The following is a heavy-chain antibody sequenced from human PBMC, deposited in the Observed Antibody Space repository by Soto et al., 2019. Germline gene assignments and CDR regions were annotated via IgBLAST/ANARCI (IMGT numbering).Heavy chain of an antibody. CDR3: AKGSLLDEYFQH. CDR1: GFTFSSYA. CDR2: ISGSGGST. J-gene: IGHJ1*01. D-gene: IGHD3-10*01. V-gene: IGHV3-23*01. Sequence: EVQLLESGGGLVQPGGSLRLSCAASGFTFSSYAMSWIRQAPGKGLEWVSAISGSGGSTYYADSVKGRFTISRDNSNNTLYLQMNSLRAEDSAVYYCAKGSLLDEYFQHWGQGTLVTVSS.